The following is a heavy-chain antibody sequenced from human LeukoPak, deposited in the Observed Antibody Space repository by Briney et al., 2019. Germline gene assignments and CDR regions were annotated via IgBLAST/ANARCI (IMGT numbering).Heavy chain of an antibody. V-gene: IGHV3-33*01. CDR2: IWYDGSNK. J-gene: IGHJ4*02. Sequence: GGSLRLSCAASGFTFSSYGMHWVRQAPGKGLEWVAVIWYDGSNKYYADSVKGRFTISRDNSKNTLYLLMNSLRAEDTAVYYCARDIAVAGNYDYWGQGTLVTVSS. CDR1: GFTFSSYG. CDR3: ARDIAVAGNYDY. D-gene: IGHD6-19*01.